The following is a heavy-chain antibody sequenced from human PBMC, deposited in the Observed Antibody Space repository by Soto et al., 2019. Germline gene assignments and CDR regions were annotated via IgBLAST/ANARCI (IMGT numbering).Heavy chain of an antibody. CDR2: IAYDGTNK. Sequence: QVQLVESGGGVVQPGRTLRLSCAASGFTFSNYVMHWVRQAPGKGLEWVAVIAYDGTNKYYADSVKGRFTISRDRSKNTLHREMGSLKREYTAVYYCAKARKSLAVLIDATLSHYYYYQYGMDVWGQGTRVSVSS. CDR1: GFTFSNYV. J-gene: IGHJ6*02. CDR3: AKARKSLAVLIDATLSHYYYYQYGMDV. D-gene: IGHD2-15*01. V-gene: IGHV3-30*18.